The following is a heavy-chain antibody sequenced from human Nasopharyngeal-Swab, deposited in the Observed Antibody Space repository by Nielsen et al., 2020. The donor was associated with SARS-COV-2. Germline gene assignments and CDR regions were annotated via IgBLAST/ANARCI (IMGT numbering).Heavy chain of an antibody. CDR1: GFTFSSYS. J-gene: IGHJ4*02. CDR2: ISSSSSYI. CDR3: ARDPGRWVRGVHY. D-gene: IGHD3-10*01. V-gene: IGHV3-21*01. Sequence: GESLKISCAASGFTFSSYSMNWVRQAPGKGLEWVSSISSSSSYIYYADSVKGRFTISRDNAKNSLYLQMNSLRAEDTAVYYCARDPGRWVRGVHYWGQGTLVTVSS.